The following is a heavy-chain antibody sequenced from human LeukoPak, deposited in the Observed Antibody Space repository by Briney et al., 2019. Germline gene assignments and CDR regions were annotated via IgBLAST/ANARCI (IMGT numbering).Heavy chain of an antibody. V-gene: IGHV3-30*02. J-gene: IGHJ4*02. CDR2: IRFDGSNK. CDR3: AKDRGSGIAAAGPDY. Sequence: GGSLRLSXAASGFSFSNYGMHWVRQAPGKGLEWVAFIRFDGSNKYYADSVKGRFTISRDNSKNTLYLQMNSLRAEDTAVFYCAKDRGSGIAAAGPDYWGQGTLVTVSS. CDR1: GFSFSNYG. D-gene: IGHD6-13*01.